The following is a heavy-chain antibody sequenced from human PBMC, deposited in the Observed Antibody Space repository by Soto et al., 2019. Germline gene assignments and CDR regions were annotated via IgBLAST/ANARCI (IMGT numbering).Heavy chain of an antibody. Sequence: GGSLRLSCAASGFTFSSYAMHWVRQAPGKGLEWVAVISYDGSNKYYADSVKGRFTISRDNSKNTLYLQMNSLRAEDTAVYYCARELITMVRGVPLGSFDYWGQGTLVTVSS. CDR3: ARELITMVRGVPLGSFDY. J-gene: IGHJ4*02. CDR1: GFTFSSYA. D-gene: IGHD3-10*01. CDR2: ISYDGSNK. V-gene: IGHV3-30-3*01.